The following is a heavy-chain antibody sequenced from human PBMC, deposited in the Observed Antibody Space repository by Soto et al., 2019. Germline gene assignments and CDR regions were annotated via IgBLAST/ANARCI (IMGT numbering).Heavy chain of an antibody. CDR1: GYSLSTYW. J-gene: IGHJ6*02. D-gene: IGHD3-10*01. V-gene: IGHV3-74*03. Sequence: EVQLVESGGDLVQPGGTLRLSCAASGYSLSTYWMHWVRQIPGQGLTWVSRIGPDGNSATYADSVKGRFTISRDNANNALYLEINSLTAQDTAVSYCASGHSGFIHGEYYYHGVDVWGQGTTVTVSS. CDR3: ASGHSGFIHGEYYYHGVDV. CDR2: IGPDGNSA.